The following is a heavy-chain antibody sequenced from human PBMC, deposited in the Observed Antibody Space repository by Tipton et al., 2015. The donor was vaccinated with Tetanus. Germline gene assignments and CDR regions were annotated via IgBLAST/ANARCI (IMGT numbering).Heavy chain of an antibody. CDR1: GFSLRTYN. Sequence: SLRLSCVASGFSLRTYNMNWVRQAPGKGLEWVASISSTSSYIYYAESLKGRFTISRDNAQNSLSLQMNNVRAEDTAVYYCASGSALDYWGQGTLVTVSS. J-gene: IGHJ4*02. CDR3: ASGSALDY. D-gene: IGHD6-25*01. CDR2: ISSTSSYI. V-gene: IGHV3-21*06.